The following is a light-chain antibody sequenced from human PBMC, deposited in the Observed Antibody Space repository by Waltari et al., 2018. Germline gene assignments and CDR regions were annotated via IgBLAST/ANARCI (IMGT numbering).Light chain of an antibody. J-gene: IGLJ2*01. CDR2: EVS. CDR3: CSYAGSLYVV. V-gene: IGLV2-23*02. Sequence: QSALTQPASVSGSPGQSITISCTGTSSDVGSYNLVSWYQQPPGKAPKLMIYEVSKRSAGVSNRFSGSKSGNTSSLTISGLQAEDEADYYCCSYAGSLYVVFGGGTKLTVL. CDR1: SSDVGSYNL.